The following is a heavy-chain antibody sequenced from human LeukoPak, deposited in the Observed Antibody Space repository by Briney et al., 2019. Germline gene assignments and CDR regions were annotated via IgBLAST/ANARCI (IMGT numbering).Heavy chain of an antibody. V-gene: IGHV3-20*01. CDR3: ARGLSGSYDDAFDI. CDR2: INWNGGST. Sequence: PGGSLRLSCAASGFTFSSYAMHWVRQAPGKGLEWVSGINWNGGSTGYADSVKGRFTISRDNAKNSLYLQMNSLRAEDTALYHCARGLSGSYDDAFDIWGQGTMVTVSS. J-gene: IGHJ3*02. CDR1: GFTFSSYA. D-gene: IGHD1-26*01.